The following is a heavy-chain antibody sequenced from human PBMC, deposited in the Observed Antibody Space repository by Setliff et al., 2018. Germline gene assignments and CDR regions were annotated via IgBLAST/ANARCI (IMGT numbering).Heavy chain of an antibody. V-gene: IGHV4-4*07. J-gene: IGHJ4*02. CDR3: ARERQGGFLEWAPFDS. CDR2: VYSDGST. Sequence: TLSLTCSVSGGIIYDHWWTWIRQPPGAGLEWIGRVYSDGSTDYNSSFTSRVTISVDKANNQFFLKLTSLTAADTALYFCARERQGGFLEWAPFDSWGQGVLVTVS. CDR1: GGIIYDHW. D-gene: IGHD3-3*01.